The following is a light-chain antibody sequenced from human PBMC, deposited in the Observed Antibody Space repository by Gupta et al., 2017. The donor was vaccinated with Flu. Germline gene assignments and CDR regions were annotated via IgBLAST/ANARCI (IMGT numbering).Light chain of an antibody. CDR1: SSNIGSKT. Sequence: QSVVAQPPSASGTPGQRVTISCSGSSSNIGSKTVNWFQQFPGAAPKLLIHSNSQRPSGVPDRFSGSKSGTSASLAISGLQSEDEADYYCAVWDDTLGAWMFGGGTRLTV. CDR3: AVWDDTLGAWM. V-gene: IGLV1-44*01. J-gene: IGLJ3*02. CDR2: SNS.